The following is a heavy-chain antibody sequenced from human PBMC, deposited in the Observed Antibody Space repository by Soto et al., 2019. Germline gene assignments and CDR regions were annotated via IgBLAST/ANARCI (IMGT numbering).Heavy chain of an antibody. V-gene: IGHV5-10-1*01. CDR3: ARDLGYCSGGSCYLIYGMDV. CDR2: LDPFDSYT. Sequence: PGESLKISCKGSGYSFSNFWITWVRQMPGKGLEWMARLDPFDSYTNYSPSFQGHVTISADKSISTAYLQWSSLRAEDTAVYYCARDLGYCSGGSCYLIYGMDVWGQGTTVTVSS. J-gene: IGHJ6*02. D-gene: IGHD2-15*01. CDR1: GYSFSNFW.